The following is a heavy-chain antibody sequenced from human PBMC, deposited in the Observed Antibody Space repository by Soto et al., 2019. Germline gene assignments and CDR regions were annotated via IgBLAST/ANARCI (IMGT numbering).Heavy chain of an antibody. CDR3: AKPYYDILTGYLLPYAFDI. CDR1: GFTFSSYA. CDR2: ISGSGGST. Sequence: GGSLRLSCAASGFTFSSYAMSWVRQAPGKGLEWVSAISGSGGSTYYADSVKGRFTISRDNSKNTLYLQMNSLRAEDTAVYYCAKPYYDILTGYLLPYAFDIWGQGTMVTVS. V-gene: IGHV3-23*01. D-gene: IGHD3-9*01. J-gene: IGHJ3*02.